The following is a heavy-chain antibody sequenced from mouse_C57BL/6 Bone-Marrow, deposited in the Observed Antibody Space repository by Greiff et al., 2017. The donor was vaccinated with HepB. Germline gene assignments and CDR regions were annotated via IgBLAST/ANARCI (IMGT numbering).Heavy chain of an antibody. Sequence: VQLQESGAELARPGASVKMSCKASGYTFTSYTMHWVKQRPGQGLEWIGYINPSSGYTKYNQKFKDKATLTAEKSSSTAYMQLSSLTSEDSAVYYCVYYSWFAYWGQGTLVTVSA. J-gene: IGHJ3*01. CDR1: GYTFTSYT. CDR3: VYYSWFAY. V-gene: IGHV1-4*01. CDR2: INPSSGYT. D-gene: IGHD1-1*01.